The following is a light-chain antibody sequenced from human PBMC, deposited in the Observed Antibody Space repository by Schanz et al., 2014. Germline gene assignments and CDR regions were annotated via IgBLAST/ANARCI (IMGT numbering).Light chain of an antibody. CDR2: GTS. V-gene: IGKV3-20*01. Sequence: EIVMTQSPATLSVSPGERATLSCRASQSVSSNLAWYQHKPGQAPRLLIYGTSSRATGVPDRFSGSGSGTDFTLTISRLEPEDFXXYYCQQYGNIPWTFGQGTKVEIK. J-gene: IGKJ1*01. CDR3: QQYGNIPWT. CDR1: QSVSSN.